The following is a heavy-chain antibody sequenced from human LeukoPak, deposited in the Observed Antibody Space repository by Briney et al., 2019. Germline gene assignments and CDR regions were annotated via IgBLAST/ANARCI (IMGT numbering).Heavy chain of an antibody. CDR3: ARDARHRYCSSSSCYRGWLDP. CDR1: GYTFTSYA. D-gene: IGHD2-2*01. J-gene: IGHJ5*02. Sequence: GASVKVSCKASGYTFTSYAISWVRQAPGQGLEWMGGIIPIFGTANYAQKFQGRVTITADESTSTAYMELSSLRSEDTAVYYCARDARHRYCSSSSCYRGWLDPWGQGTPVTVSS. V-gene: IGHV1-69*13. CDR2: IIPIFGTA.